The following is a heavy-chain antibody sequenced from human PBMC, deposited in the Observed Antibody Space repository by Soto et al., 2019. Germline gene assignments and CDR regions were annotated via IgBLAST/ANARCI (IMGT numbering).Heavy chain of an antibody. J-gene: IGHJ5*02. CDR1: GGSISSYY. Sequence: SETLSLTCTVSGGSISSYYWSWIRQPPGKGLEWIGYIYYSGSTNYNPSLKSRVTISVDTSKNQFSLKLSSVTAADTAVYYCAREHYYDSSGWLRGGNWFDPWGQGTLVTVSS. CDR2: IYYSGST. D-gene: IGHD3-22*01. V-gene: IGHV4-59*01. CDR3: AREHYYDSSGWLRGGNWFDP.